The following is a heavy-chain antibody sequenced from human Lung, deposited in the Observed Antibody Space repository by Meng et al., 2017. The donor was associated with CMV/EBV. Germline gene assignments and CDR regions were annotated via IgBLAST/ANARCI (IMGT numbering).Heavy chain of an antibody. J-gene: IGHJ6*02. CDR3: TKDWSHAMDV. CDR2: SRSKDFSYAT. D-gene: IGHD1-1*01. CDR1: GFSGSG. Sequence: GESXKISCAVSGFSGSGIHWVRQASGKGLEWVGHSRSKDFSYATEFAASVKGRFTISRDESKNTAHLQMNSLKTEDTAVYYCTKDWSHAMDVWGQGPTVTVSS. V-gene: IGHV3-73*01.